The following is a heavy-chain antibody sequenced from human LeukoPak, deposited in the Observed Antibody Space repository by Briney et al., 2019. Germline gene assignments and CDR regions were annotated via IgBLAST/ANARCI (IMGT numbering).Heavy chain of an antibody. J-gene: IGHJ6*02. D-gene: IGHD6-6*01. CDR1: GGSFSGYY. CDR3: ARYSRIAARPDPVHYYGMDV. Sequence: PSETLSLTCAVYGGSFSGYYWSWIRQLPGKGLEWIGEINHSGSTNYNPSLKSRVTISVDTSKNQFSLKLSSVTAADTAVYYCARYSRIAARPDPVHYYGMDVWGQGTTVTVSS. V-gene: IGHV4-34*01. CDR2: INHSGST.